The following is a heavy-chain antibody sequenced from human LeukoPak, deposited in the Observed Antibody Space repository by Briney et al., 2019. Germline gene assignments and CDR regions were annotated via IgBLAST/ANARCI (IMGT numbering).Heavy chain of an antibody. J-gene: IGHJ1*01. Sequence: SETLSLTCTVSGGSISSYYWSWIRQPPGKGLEWIGYIYYSGSTTYNPSLKSRVTISVDTSKNQFSLKLSSVTTADTAVYYCARGYYGDYVSDSYFQHWGQGTLVTVSS. D-gene: IGHD4-17*01. V-gene: IGHV4-59*01. CDR3: ARGYYGDYVSDSYFQH. CDR2: IYYSGST. CDR1: GGSISSYY.